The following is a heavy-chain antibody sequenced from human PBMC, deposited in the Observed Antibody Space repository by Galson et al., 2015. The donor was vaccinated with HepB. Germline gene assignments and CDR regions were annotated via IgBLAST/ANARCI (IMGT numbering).Heavy chain of an antibody. V-gene: IGHV1-18*01. CDR2: ISAYNGNT. D-gene: IGHD3-3*01. J-gene: IGHJ4*02. CDR1: GYTFTSYG. Sequence: SVKVSCKASGYTFTSYGISWVRQAPGRGLEWMGWISAYNGNTNYAQKLQGRVTMTTDTSTSTAYMELRSLRSDDTAVYYCARWRVNGDYYDFWSGQYYFDYWGQGTLVTASS. CDR3: ARWRVNGDYYDFWSGQYYFDY.